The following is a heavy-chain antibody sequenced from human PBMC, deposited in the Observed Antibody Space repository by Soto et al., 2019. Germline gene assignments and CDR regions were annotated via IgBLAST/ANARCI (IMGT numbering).Heavy chain of an antibody. J-gene: IGHJ6*02. D-gene: IGHD3-10*01. CDR3: ARDGSSGYYGMDV. CDR1: GGSISSYY. V-gene: IGHV4-4*07. CDR2: IYTSGST. Sequence: QVQLQESGPGLVKPSETLSLTCTVSGGSISSYYWSWIRQPAGKGLGWIGRIYTSGSTNYNPSLRRRVTMSVDTSKNLFSLKLSSVTAADTAVYYCARDGSSGYYGMDVWGQGTTVTVSS.